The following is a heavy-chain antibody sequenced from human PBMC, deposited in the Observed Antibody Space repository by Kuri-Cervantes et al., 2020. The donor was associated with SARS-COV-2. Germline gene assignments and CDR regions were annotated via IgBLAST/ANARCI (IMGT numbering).Heavy chain of an antibody. V-gene: IGHV1-24*01. D-gene: IGHD5-18*01. Sequence: GGLLRLSCKVSGYTLTELSMHWVRQAPGKGLEWMGGFDPEDGETIYAQKFQGRVTMTEDTSTDTAYMELSSLRSEDTAVYYCATAGTTAMALFDYWGQGTLVTVSS. CDR1: GYTLTELS. CDR3: ATAGTTAMALFDY. CDR2: FDPEDGET. J-gene: IGHJ4*02.